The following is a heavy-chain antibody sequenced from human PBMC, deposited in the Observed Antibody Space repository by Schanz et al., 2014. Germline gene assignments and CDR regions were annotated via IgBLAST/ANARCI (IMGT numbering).Heavy chain of an antibody. CDR2: INGDGSNT. CDR1: GFTFSPYW. V-gene: IGHV3-74*02. Sequence: EVQLAESGGGLVQPGGSLRLSCTASGFTFSPYWMHWVRQAPGKGLVWVSRINGDGSNTNYADSVKGRFTISRDNSKNTLYLQMNSLRAEDTAVYYCAKGRFGELSVFDIWGQGTMVTVAS. D-gene: IGHD3-10*01. J-gene: IGHJ3*02. CDR3: AKGRFGELSVFDI.